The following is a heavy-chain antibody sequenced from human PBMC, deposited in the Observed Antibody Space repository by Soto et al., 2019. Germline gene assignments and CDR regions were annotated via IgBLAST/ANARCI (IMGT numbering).Heavy chain of an antibody. CDR1: GFTFSSYA. CDR3: ASSLPRSITMVRGIIN. CDR2: ISTNGGST. D-gene: IGHD3-10*01. V-gene: IGHV3-64*01. Sequence: GGSLRLSCAASGFTFSSYAMHWVRQAPGKGLEYVSAISTNGGSTYYANSVKGRFTISRDNSKNTLFLQMGSLRVEDMAVYYCASSLPRSITMVRGIINWGQGTLVTVSS. J-gene: IGHJ4*02.